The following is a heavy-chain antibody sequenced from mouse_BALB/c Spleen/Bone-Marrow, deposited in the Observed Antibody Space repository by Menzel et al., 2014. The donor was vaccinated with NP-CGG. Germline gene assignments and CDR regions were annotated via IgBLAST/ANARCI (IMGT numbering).Heavy chain of an antibody. CDR2: INPYNDGT. Sequence: EVQLQQSGPELVKPGASVRMSCKASGYTFXSYILHWVKQKPGQGLEWIGYINPYNDGTKYSEKFKGKATLTSDKFSSATYMELSSLTSEDSAVYYCARGGGHYFDYWGQGTTLTVSS. CDR3: ARGGGHYFDY. CDR1: GYTFXSYI. V-gene: IGHV1-14*01. J-gene: IGHJ2*01.